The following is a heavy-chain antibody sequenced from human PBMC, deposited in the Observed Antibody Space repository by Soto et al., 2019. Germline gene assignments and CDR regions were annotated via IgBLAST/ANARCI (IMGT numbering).Heavy chain of an antibody. D-gene: IGHD6-19*01. CDR1: GFTFSSYA. CDR2: ISYDGSNK. Sequence: GGFLRLSCAASGFTFSSYAMHWVRQAPGKGVEWVAVISYDGSNKYYADSVKGRFTISRDNSKNTLYLQMNSLRAEDTAVYYCARHANTAGCFDPWGQGTLVTVSS. CDR3: ARHANTAGCFDP. J-gene: IGHJ5*02. V-gene: IGHV3-30-3*01.